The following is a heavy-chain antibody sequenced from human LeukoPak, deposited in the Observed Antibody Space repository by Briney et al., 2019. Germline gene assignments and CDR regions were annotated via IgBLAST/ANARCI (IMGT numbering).Heavy chain of an antibody. CDR1: GFTVSSYY. CDR3: ARGGGGSGSYSSFDY. V-gene: IGHV3-66*01. D-gene: IGHD3-10*01. Sequence: PGRSLRLSCAASGFTVSSYYMSWVRQAPGKGLEWVSVLYTGGSTYYADSVKDRFTISRDNSKNTLYLQMNSLRAEDTAVYYCARGGGGSGSYSSFDYWGQGTLVTVSS. CDR2: LYTGGST. J-gene: IGHJ4*02.